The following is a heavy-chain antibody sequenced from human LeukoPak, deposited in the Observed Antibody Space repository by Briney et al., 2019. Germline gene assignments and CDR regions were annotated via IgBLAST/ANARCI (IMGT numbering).Heavy chain of an antibody. CDR2: IYTSGDT. V-gene: IGHV4-4*07. J-gene: IGHJ4*02. CDR3: ARDLYYYDSSSYYLFDY. Sequence: PSETLSLTCTVSGGSISSYYWSWIRQPAGKGLEWIGQIYTSGDTKYNPSLKSRVTMSVDTSKNQFSLKLSSVTAADTAVYYCARDLYYYDSSSYYLFDYWGQGTLVTVSS. D-gene: IGHD3-22*01. CDR1: GGSISSYY.